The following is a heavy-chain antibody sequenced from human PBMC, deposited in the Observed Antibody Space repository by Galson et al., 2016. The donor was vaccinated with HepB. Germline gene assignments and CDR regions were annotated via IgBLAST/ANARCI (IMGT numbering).Heavy chain of an antibody. CDR2: INWNSGIR. D-gene: IGHD6-19*01. V-gene: IGHV3-9*01. J-gene: IGHJ3*02. CDR3: ARDEGVGRAGYSSGWFSFDM. CDR1: GFTFDDYA. Sequence: SLRLSCAASGFTFDDYAMHWVRQVPGKGLEWVSGINWNSGIRGDADSVRGRFTISRDNVNNFVYLQMNSLRVEDTALYYCARDEGVGRAGYSSGWFSFDMRGQGTMITVSS.